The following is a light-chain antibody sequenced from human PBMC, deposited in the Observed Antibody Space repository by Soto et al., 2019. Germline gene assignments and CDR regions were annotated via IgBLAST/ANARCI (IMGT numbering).Light chain of an antibody. CDR3: QQGGS. V-gene: IGKV3-11*01. CDR2: DTF. J-gene: IGKJ4*01. CDR1: QSFGTS. Sequence: EIVLTQFPATLSLSPGEEATLSCRASQSFGTSLAWYQQRPAQAPRLLIHDTFKVAAGVPARFSGSGSGADFPLTISGLEPEHFAVYYCQQGGSFGGGTKVEIK.